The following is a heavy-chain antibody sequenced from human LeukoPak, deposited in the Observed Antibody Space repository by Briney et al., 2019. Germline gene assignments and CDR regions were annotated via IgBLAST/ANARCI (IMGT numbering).Heavy chain of an antibody. J-gene: IGHJ3*02. Sequence: PSETLSLTCTVSGGSVSSGSYYWSWIRQPPGKGLEWIVYIYYSGSTNYNPSLKSRVTISVDTSKNQFSLKLSSVTAADMAVYYCARVITMVRYGFDIWGQGTMVTVSA. CDR3: ARVITMVRYGFDI. CDR2: IYYSGST. D-gene: IGHD3-10*01. V-gene: IGHV4-61*01. CDR1: GGSVSSGSYY.